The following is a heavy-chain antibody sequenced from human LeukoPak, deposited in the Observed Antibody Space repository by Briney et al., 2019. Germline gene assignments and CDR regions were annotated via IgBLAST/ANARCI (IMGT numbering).Heavy chain of an antibody. Sequence: SETLSLTCTVSSGSISSSSYYWGWIRQPPGKGLEWIGNIYYSGSTYYNPSLNSRVTISVDTSQSQFSLRLSSVTAADTAVYYRARYDSGGFYRNFDYWGQGTLVTVSS. J-gene: IGHJ4*02. V-gene: IGHV4-39*01. CDR1: SGSISSSSYY. CDR3: ARYDSGGFYRNFDY. CDR2: IYYSGST. D-gene: IGHD3-22*01.